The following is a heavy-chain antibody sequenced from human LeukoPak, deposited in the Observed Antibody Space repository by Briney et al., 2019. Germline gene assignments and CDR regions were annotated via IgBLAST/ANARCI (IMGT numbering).Heavy chain of an antibody. J-gene: IGHJ4*02. CDR2: ISGSGGST. Sequence: GGSLRLSCAASGFTFSSYAMSWVRQAPGKGLEWVSAISGSGGSTYYADSVKGRFTISRDNSKNTLWLQMNSLRTEDTAVYFCAKDRFGAVFGLDYWGQGTLVTVSS. D-gene: IGHD3-10*01. CDR1: GFTFSSYA. CDR3: AKDRFGAVFGLDY. V-gene: IGHV3-23*01.